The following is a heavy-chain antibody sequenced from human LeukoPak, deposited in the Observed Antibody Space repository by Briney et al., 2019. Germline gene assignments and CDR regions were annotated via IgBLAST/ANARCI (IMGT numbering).Heavy chain of an antibody. Sequence: GGSLRLSCAASGFTFDDYAMHWVRQVPGKGLEWVSGISWNSDSLNYADSVRGRFTISRDNAKNSLYLQMNSLRAEDTALYYCAKDLGNYYDTIAADYWGQGTLVTVSS. CDR1: GFTFDDYA. D-gene: IGHD3-22*01. J-gene: IGHJ4*02. CDR3: AKDLGNYYDTIAADY. V-gene: IGHV3-9*01. CDR2: ISWNSDSL.